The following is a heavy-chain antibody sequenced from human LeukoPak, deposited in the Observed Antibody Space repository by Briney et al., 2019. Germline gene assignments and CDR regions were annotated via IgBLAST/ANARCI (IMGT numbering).Heavy chain of an antibody. CDR1: GFSFSGHW. Sequence: GGSLRLSCAASGFSFSGHWMHWARQLSGKGLVWVSRISPTGSTTSYADSVKGRFTISRDNAKNSLYLQMNSLRAEDTAIYYCTRVGYIDEGIDYWGQGTLVTVSS. V-gene: IGHV3-74*01. CDR3: TRVGYIDEGIDY. CDR2: ISPTGSTT. D-gene: IGHD5-24*01. J-gene: IGHJ4*02.